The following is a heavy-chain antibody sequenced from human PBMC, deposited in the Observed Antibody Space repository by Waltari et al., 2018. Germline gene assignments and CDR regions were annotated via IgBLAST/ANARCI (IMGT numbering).Heavy chain of an antibody. CDR3: AKDRSSVVTAMDWFDP. D-gene: IGHD2-21*02. Sequence: EVQLLESGGGLVQPGGSLRLSCAASGFTFNNYAMNWVRQDPGKGLERVSSVSYTGSRTYYADSVKGRFTISRDNSKDTLYLQMNSLRDGDTAVYYCAKDRSSVVTAMDWFDPWGQGTLVTVSS. CDR2: VSYTGSRT. V-gene: IGHV3-23*01. J-gene: IGHJ5*02. CDR1: GFTFNNYA.